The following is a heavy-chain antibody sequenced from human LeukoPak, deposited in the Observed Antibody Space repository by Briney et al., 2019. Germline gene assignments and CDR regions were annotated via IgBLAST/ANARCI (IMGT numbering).Heavy chain of an antibody. CDR2: ISGSGANT. V-gene: IGHV3-23*01. J-gene: IGHJ4*02. CDR1: GFIFSNYG. CDR3: AKAKSYYSNYDY. D-gene: IGHD4-11*01. Sequence: GGSLRLSCAASGFIFSNYGMSWVRQAPGKGLEWVSVISGSGANTYYADSVKGRFTISRDNSKNTLYLQVNSLRAEDTAVYYCAKAKSYYSNYDYWGQGTLVTVSS.